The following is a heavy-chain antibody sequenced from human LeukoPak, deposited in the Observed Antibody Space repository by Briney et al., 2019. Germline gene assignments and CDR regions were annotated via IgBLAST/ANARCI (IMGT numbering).Heavy chain of an antibody. D-gene: IGHD1-7*01. J-gene: IGHJ4*02. CDR3: ARDRLNYRGFDY. CDR2: INSGGSSA. Sequence: PGGSLRLSCAASGFTFSSYWMYWVRQAPGKGLVWVSRINSGGSSAFYADSVKGRFTISRDNAKNTLYLQMNSLRAEDTAVYYCARDRLNYRGFDYWGQGTLVTVSS. V-gene: IGHV3-74*01. CDR1: GFTFSSYW.